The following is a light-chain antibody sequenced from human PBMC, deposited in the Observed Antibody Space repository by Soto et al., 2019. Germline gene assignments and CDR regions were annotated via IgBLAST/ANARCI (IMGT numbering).Light chain of an antibody. CDR1: SGHSSYA. CDR3: QTWGTGIVV. V-gene: IGLV4-69*01. J-gene: IGLJ2*01. Sequence: QSVLTQSPSASASLGASVKLTCTLSSGHSSYAIAWHQQQQETGPRYLMKLNSDGSHRKGDGIPDRFSGSSSGAERYLTISSLQSEDEADYYCQTWGTGIVVFGGGTKLTVL. CDR2: LNSDGSH.